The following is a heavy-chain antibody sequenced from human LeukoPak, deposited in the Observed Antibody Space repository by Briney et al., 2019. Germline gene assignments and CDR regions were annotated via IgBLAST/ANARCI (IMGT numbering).Heavy chain of an antibody. Sequence: PGGSLRLSWVGAGFDFNYYDINWVRQAPGNGLEWVSSISSRSSYIYFADSAEDRFPISRDDANGSVFVHMTRLSPEDTAVYYCARRGGMSWGRSFDHWGQGTLVTVSS. D-gene: IGHD3-16*01. V-gene: IGHV3-21*01. CDR1: GFDFNYYD. CDR2: ISSRSSYI. CDR3: ARRGGMSWGRSFDH. J-gene: IGHJ4*02.